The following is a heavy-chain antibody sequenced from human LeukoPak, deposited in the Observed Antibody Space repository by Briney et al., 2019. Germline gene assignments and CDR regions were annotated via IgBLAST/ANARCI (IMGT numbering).Heavy chain of an antibody. D-gene: IGHD6-13*01. CDR1: GYTFTAYY. CDR3: ARVGIAAAGYAFDI. Sequence: ASVKVSCKASGYTFTAYYMHWVRQAPGQGLEWMGWINPNSGGTNYAEKFQGRVTMTRDTSTSTVYMELSSLRSEDTAVYYCARVGIAAAGYAFDIWGQGTMVTVSS. J-gene: IGHJ3*02. V-gene: IGHV1-2*02. CDR2: INPNSGGT.